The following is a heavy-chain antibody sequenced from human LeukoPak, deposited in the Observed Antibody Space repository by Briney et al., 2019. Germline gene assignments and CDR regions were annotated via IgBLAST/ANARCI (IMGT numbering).Heavy chain of an antibody. D-gene: IGHD3-3*01. J-gene: IGHJ4*02. Sequence: SWNSGSIGYADSVKGRFTISRDNAKNSLYLQMNSLRAEDTALYYCAKDKSYDFWSGYYFDYWGQGTLVTVSS. V-gene: IGHV3-9*01. CDR3: AKDKSYDFWSGYYFDY. CDR2: SWNSGSI.